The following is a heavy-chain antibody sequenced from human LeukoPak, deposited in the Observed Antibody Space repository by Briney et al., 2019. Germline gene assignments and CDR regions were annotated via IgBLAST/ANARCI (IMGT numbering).Heavy chain of an antibody. J-gene: IGHJ1*01. CDR2: INPNSGDT. CDR1: GYSFTGYY. V-gene: IGHV1-2*02. D-gene: IGHD3-22*01. CDR3: ARGYYDSSDFEYFQH. Sequence: ASVKVSCKASGYSFTGYYMHWVRQAPGQGLEWMGWINPNSGDTNFAQNFQGRVTMTRDTSISTVYMELSRLRSDDTAVFYCARGYYDSSDFEYFQHWGQGTLVTVSS.